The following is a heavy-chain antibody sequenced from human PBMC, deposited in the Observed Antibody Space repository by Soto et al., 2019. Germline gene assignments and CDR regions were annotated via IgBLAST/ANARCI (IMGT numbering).Heavy chain of an antibody. CDR1: GYTFTSYA. CDR3: XRDPPXTTVTYYYYYGMDV. V-gene: IGHV1-3*01. D-gene: IGHD4-4*01. J-gene: IGHJ6*02. Sequence: SVKVSCKASGYTFTSYAMHWVRQAPGQRLEGMGWINAGNGNTKYSQKFQGRVTITRDTSESTAYMELSSLSSEDTAVYYCXRDPPXTTVTYYYYYGMDVWXQXTXXTVSS. CDR2: INAGNGNT.